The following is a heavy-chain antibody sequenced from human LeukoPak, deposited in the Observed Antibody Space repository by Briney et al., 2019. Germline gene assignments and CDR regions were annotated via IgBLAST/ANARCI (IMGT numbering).Heavy chain of an antibody. J-gene: IGHJ4*02. CDR1: VDTFSSYY. Sequence: SEKVSCKASVDTFSSYYMHCVRQSPRQGLKWMGILNPCGGSTSYAQKFQGRVSMTRDMSTSTVNMELSSLRSEDTAVYYCARTGPTDSSGWSGGIDYWGQGTLVTASS. CDR2: LNPCGGST. V-gene: IGHV1-46*01. CDR3: ARTGPTDSSGWSGGIDY. D-gene: IGHD6-19*01.